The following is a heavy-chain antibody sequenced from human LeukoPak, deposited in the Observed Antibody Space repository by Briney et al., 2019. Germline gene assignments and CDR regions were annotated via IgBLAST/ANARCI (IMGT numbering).Heavy chain of an antibody. D-gene: IGHD3-3*01. V-gene: IGHV3-21*01. CDR2: ISSSSSYI. CDR3: ARVGFLEWLPDYYYYGMDV. CDR1: GFTFSSYS. Sequence: GGSLTLSCAASGFTFSSYSMNWVRQAPGKGLEWVSSISSSSSYIYYADSVKGRFTISRDNAKNSLYLQMNSLRAEDTAVYYCARVGFLEWLPDYYYYGMDVWGQGTTVTVSS. J-gene: IGHJ6*02.